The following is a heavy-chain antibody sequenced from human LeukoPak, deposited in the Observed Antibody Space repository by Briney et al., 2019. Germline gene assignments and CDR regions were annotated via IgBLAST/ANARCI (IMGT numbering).Heavy chain of an antibody. J-gene: IGHJ3*02. V-gene: IGHV1-46*01. CDR1: GYTFTSYY. CDR3: ARGRTMARGPFPTDAFDI. D-gene: IGHD3-10*01. CDR2: INPSGGST. Sequence: GASVKVSCKASGYTFTSYYMHWVRQAPGQGLEWMGIINPSGGSTSYAQKFQGRVTMTRDTSTSTVYMELSSLRSEDTAVYYCARGRTMARGPFPTDAFDIWGQGTMVTVSS.